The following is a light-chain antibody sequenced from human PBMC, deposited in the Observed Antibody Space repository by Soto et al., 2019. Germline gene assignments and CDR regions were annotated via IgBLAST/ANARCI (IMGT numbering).Light chain of an antibody. CDR3: QSYDSSLNGWV. J-gene: IGLJ3*02. V-gene: IGLV1-40*01. CDR2: GNT. CDR1: SSNIGTGYD. Sequence: QLVLTQPPSVSGAPGQRVTIPCTGSSSNIGTGYDVQWYQQIPGTAPKLLIHGNTNRPSGVPDRFSASKSGTSASLAITGLQVEDEADYFCQSYDSSLNGWVFGGGTKLTVL.